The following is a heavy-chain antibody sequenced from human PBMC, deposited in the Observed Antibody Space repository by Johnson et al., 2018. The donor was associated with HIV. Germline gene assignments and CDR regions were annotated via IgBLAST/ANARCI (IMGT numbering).Heavy chain of an antibody. J-gene: IGHJ3*02. D-gene: IGHD2-21*02. CDR3: ARSPASRVGDSFAFDI. Sequence: VQLVESGGGVVQPGRSLRLSCAASGFTFSSYAMHWVRQAPGKGLEWVAVISYDGSNKYYADSVKGRFTISRDNSKNTLYLQVNSLNTEDTAVYYCARSPASRVGDSFAFDIWGQGTMVTVSS. CDR1: GFTFSSYA. V-gene: IGHV3-30-3*01. CDR2: ISYDGSNK.